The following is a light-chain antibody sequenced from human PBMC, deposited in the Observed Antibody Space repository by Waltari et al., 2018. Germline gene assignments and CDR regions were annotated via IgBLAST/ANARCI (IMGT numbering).Light chain of an antibody. V-gene: IGLV6-57*02. CDR3: QSYDNNNNVV. CDR1: SGTIVNNS. J-gene: IGLJ2*01. Sequence: NFMLTQPHSVSESPGKTVTISCTGSSGTIVNNSVQCYQQRPGSAPTIVIYDDNQRPPGVPDRFSGSIDSSSNSASLTISGLKTEDEADYYCQSYDNNNNVVFGGGTKLTVL. CDR2: DDN.